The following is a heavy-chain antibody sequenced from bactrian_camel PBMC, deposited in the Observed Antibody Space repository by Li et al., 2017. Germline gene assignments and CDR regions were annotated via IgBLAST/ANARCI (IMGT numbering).Heavy chain of an antibody. D-gene: IGHD1*01. Sequence: VQLVESGGGSVQAGGSLRLSCTASEYTVSSACMAWFRQAPGKEREGVASLASDGSSIYANSLKGRFSISKDNAGNWLDLQMDSLEPGDTAMYYCTARYEFGLGACRGVGGLGFWGQGTQVTVS. CDR2: LASDGSS. CDR1: EYTVSSAC. CDR3: TARYEFGLGACRGVGGLGF. J-gene: IGHJ6*01. V-gene: IGHV3S53*01.